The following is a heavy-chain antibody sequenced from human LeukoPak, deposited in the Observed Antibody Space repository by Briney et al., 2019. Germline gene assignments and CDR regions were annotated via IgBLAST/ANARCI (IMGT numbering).Heavy chain of an antibody. D-gene: IGHD1-26*01. CDR2: ISWNSGSI. CDR3: VKSTGLGATNPGAFDI. CDR1: GFTFDNYA. V-gene: IGHV3-9*03. J-gene: IGHJ3*02. Sequence: GGSLRLSCAASGFTFDNYAMHWVRQGPGKGLDWVSGISWNSGSIGYADSVQGRFTISRDNAKNSLYLQMNSLRTEDMALYYCVKSTGLGATNPGAFDIWGQGTMVTVSS.